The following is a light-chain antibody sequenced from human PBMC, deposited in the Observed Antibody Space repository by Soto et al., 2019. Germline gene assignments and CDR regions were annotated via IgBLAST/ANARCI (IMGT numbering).Light chain of an antibody. V-gene: IGLV2-14*03. CDR2: DVT. CDR3: SSYTTRNTEV. CDR1: SSDVGAFNY. J-gene: IGLJ1*01. Sequence: QSVLTQPASVSGSPGQSISISCIGTSSDVGAFNYVSWYQHHPGKAPQLIIYDVTSRHSGVSNRFSASKSGNTASLTISGLQAEDEADYYCSSYTTRNTEVFGTGTKLTVL.